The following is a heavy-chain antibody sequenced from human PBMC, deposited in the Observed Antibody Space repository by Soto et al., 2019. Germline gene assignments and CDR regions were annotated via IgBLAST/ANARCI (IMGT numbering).Heavy chain of an antibody. J-gene: IGHJ4*02. CDR2: IIPIFGTA. D-gene: IGHD3-16*01. Sequence: SVKVSCKASGRPFSSYAISWVRQAPGQGLEWMGGIIPIFGTANYAQKFQGRVTITADESTSTAYMELSSLRSEDTAVYYCARGSTLTIRGAFDYWGQGSLVAVSS. V-gene: IGHV1-69*13. CDR3: ARGSTLTIRGAFDY. CDR1: GRPFSSYA.